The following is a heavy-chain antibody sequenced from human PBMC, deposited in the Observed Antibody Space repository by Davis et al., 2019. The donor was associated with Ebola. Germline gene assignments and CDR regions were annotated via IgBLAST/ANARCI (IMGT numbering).Heavy chain of an antibody. J-gene: IGHJ6*02. Sequence: MPSETLSLTCTVPGGSISSSSYFWGWIRQPPGKGLEWIGSIYYSGSTYYNPSLKSRVTISVDTSKNQFSLKVSSVTAADTAVYYCAMNGMDVWGQGITVTVSS. CDR1: GGSISSSSYF. CDR3: AMNGMDV. CDR2: IYYSGST. V-gene: IGHV4-39*01.